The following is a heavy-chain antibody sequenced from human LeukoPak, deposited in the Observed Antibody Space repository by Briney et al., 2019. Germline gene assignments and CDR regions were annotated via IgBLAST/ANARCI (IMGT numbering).Heavy chain of an antibody. Sequence: GGSLRLSCAAPGFTFRSHGMNWVRQAPGKGLEWLSGINPSGDILYYADSVKGQFTISRDNSKNTVYLQMNSVRAEDTALYYCAKDDAWG. V-gene: IGHV3-23*01. CDR3: AKDDA. CDR1: GFTFRSHG. CDR2: INPSGDIL. J-gene: IGHJ6*01.